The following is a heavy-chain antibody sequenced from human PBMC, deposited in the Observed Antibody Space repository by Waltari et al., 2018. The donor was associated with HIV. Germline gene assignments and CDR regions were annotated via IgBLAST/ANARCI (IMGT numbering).Heavy chain of an antibody. CDR1: GFPFRTYD. J-gene: IGHJ4*02. D-gene: IGHD2-21*01. CDR3: AKVYSRDRIDD. Sequence: EVQVVESGGLLVQPGGSLRLSCTTSGFPFRTYDMNWVRQAPGTGLEWVAGIRASGKDTYYADSVKGRFIISRDNSQNILFLYMNSLRVDDTALYYCAKVYSRDRIDDWSQGALVTVSS. CDR2: IRASGKDT. V-gene: IGHV3-23*04.